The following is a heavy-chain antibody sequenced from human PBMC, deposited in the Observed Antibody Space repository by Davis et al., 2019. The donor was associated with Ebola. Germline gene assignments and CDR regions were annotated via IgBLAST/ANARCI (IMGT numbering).Heavy chain of an antibody. CDR1: GYTFTGYY. Sequence: AASVKVSCKASGYTFTGYYMHWVRQAPGQGLEWVGRINPNTGDTNYAQKFQGRVTMTRDTSTSTAYMEVGILRSDDTAVYYCARAQFPTTSDHWGQGTLVTVSS. CDR3: ARAQFPTTSDH. D-gene: IGHD1-1*01. CDR2: INPNTGDT. J-gene: IGHJ4*02. V-gene: IGHV1-2*06.